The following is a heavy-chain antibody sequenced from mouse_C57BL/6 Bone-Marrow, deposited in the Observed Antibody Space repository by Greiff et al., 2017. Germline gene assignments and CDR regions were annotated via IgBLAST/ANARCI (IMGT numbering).Heavy chain of an antibody. D-gene: IGHD1-1*01. CDR1: GFTFSSYA. Sequence: EVKLVESGEGLVKPGGSLKLSCAASGFTFSSYAMSWVRQTPEKRLEWVAYISSGGDYIYYADTVKGRFTISRDNARNTLYLQMSSLKSEDTAMYYCTRDCYYYYAMDYWGQGTSVTVSS. CDR2: ISSGGDYI. CDR3: TRDCYYYYAMDY. J-gene: IGHJ4*01. V-gene: IGHV5-9-1*02.